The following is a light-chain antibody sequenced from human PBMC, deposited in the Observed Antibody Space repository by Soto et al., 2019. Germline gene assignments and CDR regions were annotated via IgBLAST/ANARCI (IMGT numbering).Light chain of an antibody. CDR3: QERNLWYS. Sequence: EVVLTQSPATLSLSPGERATLSCRASQSGKSYLAWAQQKPGQAPRLLIYEAFNRATGIPARFSGSGSGTGFNFTISSLAPEDFEVYYCQERNLWYSFGPGTKLEIK. CDR1: QSGKSY. J-gene: IGKJ2*03. CDR2: EAF. V-gene: IGKV3-11*01.